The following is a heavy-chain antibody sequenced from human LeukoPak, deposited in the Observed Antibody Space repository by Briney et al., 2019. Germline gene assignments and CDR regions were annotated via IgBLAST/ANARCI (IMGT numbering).Heavy chain of an antibody. CDR2: ISYDGSNK. D-gene: IGHD3-22*01. CDR3: AKSDGYYYDSSGYLVDY. Sequence: PGGSLRLSCAASGFTFSSYGMHWVRQAPGKGLEWVAVISYDGSNKYYADSVKGRFTISRDNSKNTLYLQMNSLRAEDTAVYYCAKSDGYYYDSSGYLVDYGGQGPLVTVSS. V-gene: IGHV3-30*18. CDR1: GFTFSSYG. J-gene: IGHJ4*02.